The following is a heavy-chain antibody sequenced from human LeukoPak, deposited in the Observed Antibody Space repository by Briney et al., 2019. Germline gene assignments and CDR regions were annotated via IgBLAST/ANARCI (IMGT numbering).Heavy chain of an antibody. Sequence: GGSLRLSCAASGFTFSSYAMNWVRQAPGKGLEWVSVIGGSGGSTNYADSVKGRFTISRDNAKNSLYLQMNSLRAEDTAVYYCARDGDTVLTRGYYYYMDVWGKGTTVTVSS. CDR3: ARDGDTVLTRGYYYYMDV. V-gene: IGHV3-21*01. CDR1: GFTFSSYA. CDR2: IGGSGGST. J-gene: IGHJ6*03. D-gene: IGHD4-23*01.